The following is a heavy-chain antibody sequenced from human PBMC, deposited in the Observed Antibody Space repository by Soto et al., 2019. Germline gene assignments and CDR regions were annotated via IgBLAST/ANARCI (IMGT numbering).Heavy chain of an antibody. CDR3: ARDAGFYSGYDQSPWGFDY. D-gene: IGHD5-12*01. V-gene: IGHV1-2*04. CDR1: GYTFTGYY. J-gene: IGHJ4*02. CDR2: INPNSGGT. Sequence: QVQLVQSGAEVKKPGASVKVSCKASGYTFTGYYMHWVRQAPGQGLEWMGGINPNSGGTNYAQKFQGWVTMTRNTSISTAYIGLSRLRADDTAVYYFARDAGFYSGYDQSPWGFDYWGEGALVTVSS.